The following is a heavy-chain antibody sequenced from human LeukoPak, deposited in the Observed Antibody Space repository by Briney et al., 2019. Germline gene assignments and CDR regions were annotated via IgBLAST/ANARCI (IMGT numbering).Heavy chain of an antibody. CDR2: IYYSGST. D-gene: IGHD6-13*01. V-gene: IGHV4-30-4*08. Sequence: SQTLSLTCTVSGGSISSGDYYWSWIRQPPGKGLEWIGYIYYSGSTYYNPSLKSRVTISVDTSKNQFSLKLSSVTAADTAVYYCARELIAAATNWFDPWGQRTLVTVSS. CDR1: GGSISSGDYY. CDR3: ARELIAAATNWFDP. J-gene: IGHJ5*02.